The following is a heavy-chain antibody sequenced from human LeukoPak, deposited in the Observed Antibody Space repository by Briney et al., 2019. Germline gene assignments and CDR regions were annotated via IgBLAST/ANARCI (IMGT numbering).Heavy chain of an antibody. CDR3: ARAQSGFLEWLPVADAFDI. Sequence: SQTLSLTCTVSGGSISSGGYYWSWIRQPPGKGLEWIGRIYTSGSTNYNPSLKSRVTISVDTSKNQFSLKLSSVTAADTAVYYCARAQSGFLEWLPVADAFDIWGQGTMVTVSS. D-gene: IGHD3-3*01. J-gene: IGHJ3*02. CDR1: GGSISSGGYY. CDR2: IYTSGST. V-gene: IGHV4-61*02.